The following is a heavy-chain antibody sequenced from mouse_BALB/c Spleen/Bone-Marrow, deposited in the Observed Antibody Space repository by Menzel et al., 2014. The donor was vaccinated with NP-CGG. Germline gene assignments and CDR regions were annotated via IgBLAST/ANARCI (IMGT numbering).Heavy chain of an antibody. V-gene: IGHV1-4*02. D-gene: IGHD4-1*01. J-gene: IGHJ3*01. CDR3: AYWDLAY. Sequence: VQLQQSAAELARPGASVKMSCKASGYTFTSYTMHWAKQRPGQGLEWIGYINPSSGYTEYNQKFKDKTTLTAVKSSSTAYMQLSSLTSEDSAVYYCAYWDLAYWGQGTLVTVSA. CDR2: INPSSGYT. CDR1: GYTFTSYT.